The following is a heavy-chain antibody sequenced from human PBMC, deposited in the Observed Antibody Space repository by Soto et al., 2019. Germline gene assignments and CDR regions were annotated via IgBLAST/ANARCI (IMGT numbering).Heavy chain of an antibody. D-gene: IGHD3-10*01. Sequence: SETLSLTCTVSGGSVSSGSYYWSWIRQPPGKGLEWIGYIYYSGSTNYNPSLKSRVTISVDTSKNQFSLKLSSVTAADTAVYYCVGELEQPLRPYYYYGMDVWGQGTTVTVSS. J-gene: IGHJ6*02. V-gene: IGHV4-61*01. CDR3: VGELEQPLRPYYYYGMDV. CDR2: IYYSGST. CDR1: GGSVSSGSYY.